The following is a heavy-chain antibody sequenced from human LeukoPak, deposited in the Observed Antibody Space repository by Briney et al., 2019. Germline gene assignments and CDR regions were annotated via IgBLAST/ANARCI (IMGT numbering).Heavy chain of an antibody. CDR3: ARAPLKYYYDSSAFDI. CDR2: IYYSGST. CDR1: VGSISSSSYY. Sequence: SETLSLTCTVSVGSISSSSYYWGWIRQPPGKGLEWIGSIYYSGSTYYNPSLKSRVTISVDTSKNQFSLKLSSVTATDTAVYYCARAPLKYYYDSSAFDIWGQGTMVTVSS. J-gene: IGHJ3*02. V-gene: IGHV4-39*01. D-gene: IGHD3-22*01.